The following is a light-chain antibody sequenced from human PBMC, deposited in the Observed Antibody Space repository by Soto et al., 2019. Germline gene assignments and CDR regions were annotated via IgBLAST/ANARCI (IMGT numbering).Light chain of an antibody. V-gene: IGKV3-15*01. J-gene: IGKJ4*01. CDR1: QNVYNN. CDR3: QQYRIWPLT. Sequence: EIVMTQSPATLSVSPGEGATLSCKASQNVYNNLAWYQQRPGQPPRLLIYDASTRATGISARFSGSGYGTEFTLTISSLRSEDFAVYFCQQYRIWPLTFGGVTKV. CDR2: DAS.